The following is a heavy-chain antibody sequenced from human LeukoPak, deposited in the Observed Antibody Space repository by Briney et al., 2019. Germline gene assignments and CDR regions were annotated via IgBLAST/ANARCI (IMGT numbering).Heavy chain of an antibody. J-gene: IGHJ4*02. CDR1: GGSISSYY. CDR3: ARERGEDGYNYQAY. CDR2: IYYSGST. V-gene: IGHV4-59*01. Sequence: PSETLSLTCTVSGGSISSYYWSWIRQPPGKGLEWIGYIYYSGSTTYNPSLKSRVTISIDTSKNQFSLKLSSVTAADTAVYYCARERGEDGYNYQAYWGQGTLVTVSS. D-gene: IGHD5-24*01.